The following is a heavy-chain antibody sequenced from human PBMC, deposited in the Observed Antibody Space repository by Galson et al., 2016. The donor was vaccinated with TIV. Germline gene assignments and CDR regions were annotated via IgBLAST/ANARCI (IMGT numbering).Heavy chain of an antibody. V-gene: IGHV2-5*01. D-gene: IGHD1-7*01. J-gene: IGHJ4*02. Sequence: PALVKPTQTLTLTCTCSGFSVTTYSVGVGWIRQPPGKAPEWLALTYWNDDKKYSPSLKSRLTITKVSSRNQVVLTLTNVDPVDTATYYCAHRLTRWKYLFDYWGQGVLVTVSS. CDR1: GFSVTTYSVG. CDR3: AHRLTRWKYLFDY. CDR2: TYWNDDK.